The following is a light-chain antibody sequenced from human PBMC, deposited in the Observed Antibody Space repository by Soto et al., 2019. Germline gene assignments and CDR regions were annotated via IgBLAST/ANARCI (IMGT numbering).Light chain of an antibody. Sequence: QSVLTQPPSVSAAPGQKVTISCSGSRYNIGNNYVSWYQQLPGTAPKLLIYDNNKRPSGIPDRFSGSKSGTSATLGITGXQXGDXXXYYCGXXXXSLSXYXFXTGTKVTV. CDR3: GXXXXSLSXYX. CDR2: DNN. CDR1: RYNIGNNY. J-gene: IGLJ1*01. V-gene: IGLV1-51*01.